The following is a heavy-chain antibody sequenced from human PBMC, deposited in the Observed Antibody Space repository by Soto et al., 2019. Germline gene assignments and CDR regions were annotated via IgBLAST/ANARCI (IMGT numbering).Heavy chain of an antibody. CDR2: IYYSGST. V-gene: IGHV4-59*01. CDR3: ARRIVVVVAANFFFDY. J-gene: IGHJ4*02. Sequence: PSETLSLTCTVSAGSSSSYYWSWIRQPPGKGLEWIGYIYYSGSTNYNPSLKSRVTISGDTSKNQFSLNLSSVTAADTAVYYCARRIVVVVAANFFFDYWGQGTLVTVSS. CDR1: AGSSSSYY. D-gene: IGHD2-15*01.